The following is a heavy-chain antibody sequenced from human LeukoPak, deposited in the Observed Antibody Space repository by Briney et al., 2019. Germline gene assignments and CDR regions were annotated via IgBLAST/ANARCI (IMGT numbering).Heavy chain of an antibody. J-gene: IGHJ3*02. D-gene: IGHD3-3*01. CDR2: ISSSSSYI. CDR1: GFTFSSYS. Sequence: GGSLRLSCAASGFTFSSYSMNWVRQAPGKGLKWVSSISSSSSYIYYADSVKGRFTISRDNAKNSLYLQMNSLRAEDTAVYYCARDSKITIFGVVLDIWGQGTMVTVSS. V-gene: IGHV3-21*01. CDR3: ARDSKITIFGVVLDI.